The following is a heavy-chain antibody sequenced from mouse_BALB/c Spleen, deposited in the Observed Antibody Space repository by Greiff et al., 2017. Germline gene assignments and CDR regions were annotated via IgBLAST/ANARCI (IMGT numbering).Heavy chain of an antibody. CDR3: AREYSNYVGFAY. CDR1: GYSFTSYW. V-gene: IGHV1-74*01. J-gene: IGHJ3*01. D-gene: IGHD2-5*01. CDR2: IHPSDSET. Sequence: QVQLLQPGAELVRPGASVKLSCTASGYSFTSYWMNWVMQRPGQGLEWIGRIHPSDSETRLNQKFKDKATLTVDKSSSTVYMQLSSPTSEDSAVYYCAREYSNYVGFAYWGQGTLVTVSA.